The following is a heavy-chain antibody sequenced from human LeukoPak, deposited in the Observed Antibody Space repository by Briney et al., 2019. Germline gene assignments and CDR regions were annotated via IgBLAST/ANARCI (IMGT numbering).Heavy chain of an antibody. CDR1: GFTFSGFA. CDR3: AKSHSVAQRGYFDY. Sequence: PGGSLRLSCAASGFTFSGFAMTWVRQAPGKGLEWVSTISDSGGSTYYADSVKGRFTISRDNSKDTLYVQLNNLRAEDAAVYYCAKSHSVAQRGYFDYWGQGTLVAVSS. D-gene: IGHD2-15*01. V-gene: IGHV3-23*01. CDR2: ISDSGGST. J-gene: IGHJ4*02.